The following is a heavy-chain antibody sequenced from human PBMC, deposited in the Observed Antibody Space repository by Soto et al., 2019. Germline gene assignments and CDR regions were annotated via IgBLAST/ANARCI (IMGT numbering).Heavy chain of an antibody. CDR2: ISWNSGII. Sequence: GGSLRLSCAVSGFRFDGYAMHWVRQAPGKGLEWVSGISWNSGIIGYADSVKGRFAISRDSAENSLYLHMNSLRVEDTALYYSAEDYCSDSNGSHFDYWGQGTQVTVTS. V-gene: IGHV3-9*01. D-gene: IGHD3-22*01. J-gene: IGHJ4*02. CDR3: AEDYCSDSNGSHFDY. CDR1: GFRFDGYA.